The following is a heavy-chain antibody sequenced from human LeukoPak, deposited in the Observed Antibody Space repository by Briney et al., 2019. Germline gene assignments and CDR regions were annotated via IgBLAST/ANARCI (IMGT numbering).Heavy chain of an antibody. V-gene: IGHV3-30*02. J-gene: IGHJ4*02. Sequence: GGSLRLSCAASGFTFSSYGMHWVRQAPGKGLEWVAFIRYDGSNKYYADSVKGRFTISRDNSKNTLYLQMNSLRAEDTAVYYCAKDWGLSDDCSSTSCYATTDYWGQGTLVTVSS. CDR3: AKDWGLSDDCSSTSCYATTDY. CDR2: IRYDGSNK. D-gene: IGHD2-2*01. CDR1: GFTFSSYG.